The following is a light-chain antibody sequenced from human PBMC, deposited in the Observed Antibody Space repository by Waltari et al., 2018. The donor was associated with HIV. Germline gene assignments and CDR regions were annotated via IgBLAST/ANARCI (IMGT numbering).Light chain of an antibody. J-gene: IGLJ2*01. CDR1: SSAIDGYNY. V-gene: IGLV2-14*03. CDR3: SSYKSSSTKV. CDR2: DVS. Sequence: QSALTQPASVSGSPGQSMPISCTGTSSAIDGYNYVSWYQQHPGKAPKLMIYDVSNRPSGLSNRFSGSKSGNTASLTISGLQAEDEADYYCSSYKSSSTKVFGGGTKLTVL.